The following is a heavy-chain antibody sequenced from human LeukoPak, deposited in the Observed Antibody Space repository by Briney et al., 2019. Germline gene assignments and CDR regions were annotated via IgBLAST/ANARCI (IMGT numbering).Heavy chain of an antibody. J-gene: IGHJ6*02. V-gene: IGHV3-23*01. Sequence: PGGSLRLSCAASGFTFSSYAMSWVRQAPGKELEWVSAISGSGGSTYYADSVKGRFTIPRDNSKNTLYLQMNSLRAEDTAVYYCAKDSYYDFWSGYSAPLNYYYYYGMDVWGQGTTVTVSS. CDR2: ISGSGGST. CDR1: GFTFSSYA. CDR3: AKDSYYDFWSGYSAPLNYYYYYGMDV. D-gene: IGHD3-3*01.